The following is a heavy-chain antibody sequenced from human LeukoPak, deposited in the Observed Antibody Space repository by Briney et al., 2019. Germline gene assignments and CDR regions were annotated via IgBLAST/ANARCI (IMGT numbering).Heavy chain of an antibody. V-gene: IGHV4-61*02. Sequence: SETLSLTCTVSGGSRSSGGYYWSWIRQPAGKGLEWIGRIYTNGNTNYNPSLKSRVTISVDTSKSQFSLKLSSVTAADTAVYYCARDLRGGYDTYFDYWGQGTLVTVSS. D-gene: IGHD5-12*01. CDR3: ARDLRGGYDTYFDY. CDR1: GGSRSSGGYY. CDR2: IYTNGNT. J-gene: IGHJ4*02.